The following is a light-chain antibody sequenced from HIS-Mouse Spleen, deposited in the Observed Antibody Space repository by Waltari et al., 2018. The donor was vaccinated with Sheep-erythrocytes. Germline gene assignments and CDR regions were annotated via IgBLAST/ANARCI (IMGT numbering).Light chain of an antibody. Sequence: QSALTQPASVSGSPGQSITSSCTGTSSDVGSHNLVSWYQQHPGKAPKLMIYEGSKRPSGVSNRFSGSKSGNTASLTISGLQAEDEADYYCCSYAGSSTPWVFGGGTKLTVL. J-gene: IGLJ3*02. CDR1: SSDVGSHNL. V-gene: IGLV2-23*01. CDR3: CSYAGSSTPWV. CDR2: EGS.